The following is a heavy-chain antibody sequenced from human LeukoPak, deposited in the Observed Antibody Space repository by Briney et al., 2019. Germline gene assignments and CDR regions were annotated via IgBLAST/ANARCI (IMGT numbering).Heavy chain of an antibody. J-gene: IGHJ4*02. V-gene: IGHV3-74*01. CDR3: ARLSTTSSPFDY. D-gene: IGHD2-2*01. CDR1: GFTFSSYW. CDR2: INSDGSST. Sequence: GGSLRLSCAASGFTFSSYWMHWVRQAPGKGLVWVSRINSDGSSTSYADSVKGRFTISRDNAKNTLYQQMNSLRAEDTAVYYCARLSTTSSPFDYWGQGTLVTVSS.